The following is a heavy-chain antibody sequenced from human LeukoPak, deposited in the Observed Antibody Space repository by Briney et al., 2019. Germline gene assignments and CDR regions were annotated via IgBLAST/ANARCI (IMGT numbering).Heavy chain of an antibody. D-gene: IGHD3-10*01. CDR2: IYYSGST. CDR3: ARHQRLLLWFGELFPYFDY. V-gene: IGHV4-39*01. Sequence: SETLSLTCTVSGGSISSSSYDWGWIRQPPGKGLEWIGSIYYSGSTYYNPSLKSRVTISVDTSKNQFSLKLSSVTAADTAVYYCARHQRLLLWFGELFPYFDYWGQGTLVTVSS. J-gene: IGHJ4*02. CDR1: GGSISSSSYD.